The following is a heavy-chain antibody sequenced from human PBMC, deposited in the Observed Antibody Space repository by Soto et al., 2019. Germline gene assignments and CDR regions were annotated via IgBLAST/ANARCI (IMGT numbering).Heavy chain of an antibody. D-gene: IGHD6-6*01. J-gene: IGHJ6*01. CDR1: GYTFTSYG. Sequence: GASVKVSCKASGYTFTSYGISWVRQAPGQGLEWMGWISAYNGNTNYAQKLQGRVTMTTNTSTSTAYMELRSLRSDDTAVYYCARGTSSSSRTWFSDYYYYCGMDVWGQGTTVTVSS. CDR3: ARGTSSSSRTWFSDYYYYCGMDV. V-gene: IGHV1-18*04. CDR2: ISAYNGNT.